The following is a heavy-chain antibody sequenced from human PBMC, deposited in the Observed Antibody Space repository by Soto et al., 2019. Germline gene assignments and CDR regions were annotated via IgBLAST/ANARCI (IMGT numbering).Heavy chain of an antibody. J-gene: IGHJ6*02. V-gene: IGHV3-11*01. CDR3: ARDANYYGMDV. CDR1: GLTFSDYY. CDR2: ISSSSSTI. Sequence: PGGSLRLSCAASGLTFSDYYISWIRQAPGKGLEWPSSISSSSSTISYADSVKGRFTISRDNAKNSVYLQMISLRGDDTAVYYCARDANYYGMDVWGQGTTVTVSS.